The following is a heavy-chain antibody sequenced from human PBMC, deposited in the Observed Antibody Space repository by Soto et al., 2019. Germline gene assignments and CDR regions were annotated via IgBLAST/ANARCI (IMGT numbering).Heavy chain of an antibody. CDR1: GGSISSYY. D-gene: IGHD6-19*01. V-gene: IGHV4-59*01. CDR2: IYYSGST. Sequence: QVQLQESGPGLVKPSETLSLTCTVSGGSISSYYWSWIRQPPGKGLEWIGYIYYSGSTNYNPSLKSRVTISVDTSKNQFSLKLSSVTAADTAVYYCARDRRSGRGMDVWGQGTTVTVSS. CDR3: ARDRRSGRGMDV. J-gene: IGHJ6*02.